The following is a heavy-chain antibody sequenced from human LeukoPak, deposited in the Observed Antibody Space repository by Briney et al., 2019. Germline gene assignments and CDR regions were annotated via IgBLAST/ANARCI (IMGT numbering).Heavy chain of an antibody. V-gene: IGHV3-7*03. J-gene: IGHJ4*02. Sequence: GGSLRLSCAASGFTFSSYGMSWVRQAPGKGLEWVANIKQDGSEKDYVDSVTGRFTISRDNAKNSLYLQMNSLRAEDTAVYYCARVIWYGSGSYYIDYWGQGTLVTVSS. CDR1: GFTFSSYG. CDR2: IKQDGSEK. D-gene: IGHD3-10*01. CDR3: ARVIWYGSGSYYIDY.